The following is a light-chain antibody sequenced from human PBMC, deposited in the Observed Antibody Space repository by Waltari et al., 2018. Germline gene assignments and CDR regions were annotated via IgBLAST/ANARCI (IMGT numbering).Light chain of an antibody. CDR2: GTS. Sequence: EIVLTQSPGTLSVSPGDRVTLSCRASQSVTANKLAWYQQKPGQAPRLLISGTSSRATGIPDRFSGSGSGTDFTLTIRRLEPEDFAVYYCQQYGSSPLTFGQGTKVEIK. J-gene: IGKJ1*01. CDR1: QSVTANK. V-gene: IGKV3-20*01. CDR3: QQYGSSPLT.